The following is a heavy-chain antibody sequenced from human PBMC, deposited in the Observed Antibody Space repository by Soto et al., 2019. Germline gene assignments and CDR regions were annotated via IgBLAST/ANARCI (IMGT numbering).Heavy chain of an antibody. V-gene: IGHV1-46*03. CDR2: INPSDGGT. J-gene: IGHJ4*02. CDR1: GYTFTTYY. Sequence: QVQLVQSGAEVKKPGASVKVSCKASGYTFTTYYIHWVRQAPGQGLEWMGVINPSDGGTSYAQKCKDRVSMTRDASTTTVYMEVRSVTYEDTALYYCARDHVGAAGYSAFWGQGALVTVSS. D-gene: IGHD6-13*01. CDR3: ARDHVGAAGYSAF.